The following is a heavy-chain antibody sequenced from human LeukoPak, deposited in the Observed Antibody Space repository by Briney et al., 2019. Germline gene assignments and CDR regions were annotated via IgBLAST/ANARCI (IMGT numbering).Heavy chain of an antibody. CDR1: GGSISSSSYY. V-gene: IGHV4-39*01. CDR2: IYYSGST. CDR3: ARGGRYDFWSGYYDY. J-gene: IGHJ4*02. D-gene: IGHD3-3*01. Sequence: SETLSLTCTVSGGSISSSSYYWGWIRQPPGKGLEWIGSIYYSGSTYYNPSLKSRVTISVDTSKNQFSLKLSSVTAADTAVYYCARGGRYDFWSGYYDYWGQGTLVTVSS.